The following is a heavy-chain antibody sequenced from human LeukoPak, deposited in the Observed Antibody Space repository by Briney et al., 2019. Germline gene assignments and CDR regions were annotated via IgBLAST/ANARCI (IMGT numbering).Heavy chain of an antibody. J-gene: IGHJ3*01. CDR3: ARDSSPSSGDYYWDAFDC. CDR2: IREDGKVI. D-gene: IGHD4-17*01. V-gene: IGHV3-7*01. Sequence: GGSPRLSCTASGFSFGYYWMTWVRQAPGKGLEWVANIREDGKVIHYVDSVSGRFTISRDNTKNSLYLQMNSLRGEDTALYYCARDSSPSSGDYYWDAFDCWGQGTLVTVSS. CDR1: GFSFGYYW.